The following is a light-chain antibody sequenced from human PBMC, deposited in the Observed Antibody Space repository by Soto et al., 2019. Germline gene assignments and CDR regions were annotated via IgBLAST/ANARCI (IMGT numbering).Light chain of an antibody. V-gene: IGLV2-8*01. CDR2: GVY. J-gene: IGLJ1*01. CDR1: SSDVCGYNY. CDR3: SSYVGTNSYV. Sequence: QSVLAQPPSASGSPGQSVTISCTGTSSDVCGYNYVSWYQHHPGKAPKLIIYGVYKRPSGVPDRFSGSKSGNTAALTVSGLQAEDEADYYCSSYVGTNSYVFGTGTKVTVL.